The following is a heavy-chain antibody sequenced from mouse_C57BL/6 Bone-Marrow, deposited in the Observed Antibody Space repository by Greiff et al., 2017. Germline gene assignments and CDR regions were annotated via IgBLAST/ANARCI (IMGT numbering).Heavy chain of an antibody. D-gene: IGHD1-1*01. CDR1: GYTFTSYG. CDR3: ARPAVYYGSREGYFDV. CDR2: IYPRSGNT. J-gene: IGHJ1*03. V-gene: IGHV1-81*01. Sequence: VQLQQSGAELARPGASAKLSCKASGYTFTSYGISWVKQRTGQGLEWIGEIYPRSGNTYYNEKFKGKATLTADKSSSTAYMELRSLTSEDSAVYFCARPAVYYGSREGYFDVWGTGTTVTVSS.